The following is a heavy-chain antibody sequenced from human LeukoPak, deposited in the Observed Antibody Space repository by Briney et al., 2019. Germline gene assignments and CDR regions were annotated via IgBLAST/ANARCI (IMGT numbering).Heavy chain of an antibody. V-gene: IGHV4-31*03. D-gene: IGHD3-10*01. CDR2: IYYSGSP. J-gene: IGHJ6*03. CDR3: ARMEFDRPTYYYMDV. CDR1: GGSISSGGYY. Sequence: SQTLSLTCTVSGGSISSGGYYWRWIRQHPGKGLEWIGYIYYSGSPYHHPSLERRVTISVDTSKNQFSLKLSSVTAADTAVYYCARMEFDRPTYYYMDVWGKGTTVTVSS.